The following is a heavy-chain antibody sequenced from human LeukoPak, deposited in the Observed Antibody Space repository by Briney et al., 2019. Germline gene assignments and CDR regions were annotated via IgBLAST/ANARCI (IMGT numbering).Heavy chain of an antibody. D-gene: IGHD4-23*01. Sequence: GGSLRLSCAASGFTFSTYWMSSVRQSPGKGLEWVANINQDGSEKNYVDSVKGRFTILRDNAKNSLSLQMNSLGAEDTAVYYCARRTVVAREDYWGQGTLVTVSS. V-gene: IGHV3-7*01. CDR3: ARRTVVAREDY. CDR2: INQDGSEK. J-gene: IGHJ4*02. CDR1: GFTFSTYW.